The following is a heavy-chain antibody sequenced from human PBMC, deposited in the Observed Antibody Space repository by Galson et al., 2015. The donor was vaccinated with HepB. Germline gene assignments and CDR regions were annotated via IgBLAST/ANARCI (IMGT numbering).Heavy chain of an antibody. CDR3: ARDGEITIFGVAPQVY. J-gene: IGHJ4*02. Sequence: SLRLSCAASGFTFSNYGMHWVRQAPGKGLEWVAVIWDDGSNKYYADSVKGRFTISRDNSKNTLYLQMNSLRAEDTAVYYCARDGEITIFGVAPQVYWAQGTLVTVSS. V-gene: IGHV3-33*01. CDR2: IWDDGSNK. CDR1: GFTFSNYG. D-gene: IGHD3-3*01.